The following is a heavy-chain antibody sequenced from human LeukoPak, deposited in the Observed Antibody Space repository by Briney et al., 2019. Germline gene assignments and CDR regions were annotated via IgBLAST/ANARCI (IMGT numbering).Heavy chain of an antibody. CDR2: IRYDGINK. V-gene: IGHV3-30*02. D-gene: IGHD6-13*01. J-gene: IGHJ4*02. Sequence: GGSLRLSCAASGFTFSSYGMHWVRQAPGKGLEWISFIRYDGINKYYTDSVKGRFTISRDNSQNTLYLQMNSLRTEDTAVYFCAKDRTMAADGTYFDYWGQGTLVTVSS. CDR3: AKDRTMAADGTYFDY. CDR1: GFTFSSYG.